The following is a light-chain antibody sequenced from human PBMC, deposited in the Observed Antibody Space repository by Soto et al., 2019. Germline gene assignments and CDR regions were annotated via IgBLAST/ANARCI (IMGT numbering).Light chain of an antibody. Sequence: EIVMTQSPATLSLSPGERATLSGRASESVSTNLAWYQQKAGQAPRLLIYGASIRATGIPDRFSVSGSGTDFTLTINRLEPEDFAVYYCQQYGSSPLTFGGGTKVDI. CDR2: GAS. J-gene: IGKJ4*01. V-gene: IGKV3-20*01. CDR3: QQYGSSPLT. CDR1: ESVSTN.